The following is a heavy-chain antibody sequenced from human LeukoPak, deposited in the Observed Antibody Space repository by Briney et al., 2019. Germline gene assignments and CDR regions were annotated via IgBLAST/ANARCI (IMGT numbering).Heavy chain of an antibody. CDR2: INPSGGST. CDR1: GYIFTSHN. CDR3: AKDGSGSFWQLYFDY. Sequence: ASVKVSCKASGYIFTSHNIYWVRQAPGQGLEWMGIINPSGGSTNYAQKFQGRVTMTRDTSTRTVYMELSSLRAEDTAVYFCAKDGSGSFWQLYFDYWGQGTLVTASS. D-gene: IGHD3-10*01. V-gene: IGHV1-46*01. J-gene: IGHJ4*02.